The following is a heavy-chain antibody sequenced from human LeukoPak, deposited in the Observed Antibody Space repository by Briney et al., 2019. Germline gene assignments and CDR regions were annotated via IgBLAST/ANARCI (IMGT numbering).Heavy chain of an antibody. D-gene: IGHD3-10*01. J-gene: IGHJ6*02. CDR3: AREEWLWFGGSQTPYYYYGMDV. CDR2: INPNSGGT. Sequence: ASVKVSCKASGYTFTGYYMHCVRQAPGQGLEWMGWINPNSGGTNYAQKLQGRVTMTRDTSISTAYMELSRLRSDDTAVYYCAREEWLWFGGSQTPYYYYGMDVWGQGTTVTVSS. V-gene: IGHV1-2*02. CDR1: GYTFTGYY.